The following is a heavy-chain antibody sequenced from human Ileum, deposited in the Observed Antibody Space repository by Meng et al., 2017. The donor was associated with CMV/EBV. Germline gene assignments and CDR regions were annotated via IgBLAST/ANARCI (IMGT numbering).Heavy chain of an antibody. CDR3: TTGYSNWYFG. CDR1: GFTFSTAH. CDR2: IKTSAGGGTT. Sequence: SCAASGFTFSTAHMGWVRQAPGKGLEWVGRIKTSAGGGTTEYNSLLRDRFTISRDDSKSTVFLQMNSLKTEDTAIYYCTTGYSNWYFGWGQGTLVTVPQ. J-gene: IGHJ4*02. D-gene: IGHD6-13*01. V-gene: IGHV3-15*01.